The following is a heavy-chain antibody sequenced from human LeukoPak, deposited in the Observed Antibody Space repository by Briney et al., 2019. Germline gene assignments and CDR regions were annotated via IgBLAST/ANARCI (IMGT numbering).Heavy chain of an antibody. J-gene: IGHJ4*02. V-gene: IGHV4-31*03. Sequence: SETLSLTCTVSGGSINSGGYYWSWIRQLPGKGLEWIGYVYYSGSTYYNPSLKSRLTISLDTSKNQFSLKLSSVTAADTAVCYCARNFGGYSYGSTMDSWGQGTLVTVSS. D-gene: IGHD5-18*01. CDR2: VYYSGST. CDR3: ARNFGGYSYGSTMDS. CDR1: GGSINSGGYY.